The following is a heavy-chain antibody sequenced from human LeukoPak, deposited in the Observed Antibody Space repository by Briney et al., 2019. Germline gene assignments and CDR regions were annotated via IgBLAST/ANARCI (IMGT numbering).Heavy chain of an antibody. CDR1: GGSFTSGNYY. V-gene: IGHV4-61*02. D-gene: IGHD3-3*01. J-gene: IGHJ5*02. CDR2: IYTNGGA. CDR3: ARELSQDYDFWSGYRNWFDP. Sequence: PSQTLSLTCTVSGGSFTSGNYYWNWLRQPAGKGLEWIGRIYTNGGASYNPSLKSRVTISIDASKNQFSLKLSSVTAADTAVYYCARELSQDYDFWSGYRNWFDPWGQGTLVTVSS.